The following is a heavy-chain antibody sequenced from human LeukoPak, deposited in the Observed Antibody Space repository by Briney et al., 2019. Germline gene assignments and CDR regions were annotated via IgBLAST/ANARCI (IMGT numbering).Heavy chain of an antibody. CDR3: ARDPLEWEHAFDI. CDR2: ISSSGSYI. CDR1: EFTFSRYS. J-gene: IGHJ3*02. Sequence: GGSLRLSCAASEFTFSRYSMNWVRQAPGKGLGWVSSISSSGSYINYADSVKGRFTISRDNAKNSLYLQMNSLRAEDTALYYCARDPLEWEHAFDIWGQGTMVTVSS. D-gene: IGHD1-26*01. V-gene: IGHV3-21*01.